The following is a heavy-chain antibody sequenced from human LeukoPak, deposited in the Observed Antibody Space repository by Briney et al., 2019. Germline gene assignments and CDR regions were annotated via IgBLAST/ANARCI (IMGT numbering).Heavy chain of an antibody. V-gene: IGHV3-9*01. Sequence: PGRSLRLSCAASGFTFDDYAMHWVRQAPGKGLEWVSGISWNSGSIGYADSVKGRFTISRDNAKNSLYLQMNSLRAEDTALYYCAEDYGLFAWSFDYWGQGTLVTVSS. J-gene: IGHJ4*02. CDR3: AEDYGLFAWSFDY. CDR2: ISWNSGSI. CDR1: GFTFDDYA. D-gene: IGHD3-3*01.